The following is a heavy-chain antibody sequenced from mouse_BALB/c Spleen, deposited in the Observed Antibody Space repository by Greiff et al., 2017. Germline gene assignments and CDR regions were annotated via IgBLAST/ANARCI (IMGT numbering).Heavy chain of an antibody. V-gene: IGHV5-12-1*01. CDR1: GFAFSSYD. Sequence: VKLVESGGGLVKPGGSLKLSCAASGFAFSSYDMSWVRQTPEKRLEWVAYISSGGGSTYYPDTVKGRFTISRDNARNILYLQMSSLRSEDTAMYYCARGRDGPYAMDYWGQGTSVTVSS. CDR2: ISSGGGST. J-gene: IGHJ4*01. CDR3: ARGRDGPYAMDY. D-gene: IGHD1-2*01.